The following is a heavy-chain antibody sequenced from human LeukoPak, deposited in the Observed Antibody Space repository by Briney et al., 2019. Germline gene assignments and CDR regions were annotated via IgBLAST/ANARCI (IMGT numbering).Heavy chain of an antibody. V-gene: IGHV1-18*01. CDR3: VHYDPYYFDY. Sequence: ASVKVSCKASGYTFTSYGISWVRQAPGQGLEWMGWISAYNGNTNYAQKFQGGVTMTRNTSISTAYMELSSLRSEDTAVYYCVHYDPYYFDYWGQGTLVTVSS. J-gene: IGHJ4*02. D-gene: IGHD3-22*01. CDR1: GYTFTSYG. CDR2: ISAYNGNT.